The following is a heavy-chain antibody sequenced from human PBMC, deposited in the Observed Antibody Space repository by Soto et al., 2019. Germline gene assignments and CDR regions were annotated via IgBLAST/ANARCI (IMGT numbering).Heavy chain of an antibody. Sequence: EVQLVESGGGLVKPGGSLRLSCAASGFTFSSYSMNWVRQAPGKGLEWVSIITITGFIDYADSVKGRFTISRDNAKSSLYLEMKRLRAEDTAVYYCARDSREYNAYDYNWGQGTLVTVSS. CDR2: IITITGFI. CDR3: ARDSREYNAYDYN. D-gene: IGHD5-12*01. J-gene: IGHJ4*02. CDR1: GFTFSSYS. V-gene: IGHV3-21*02.